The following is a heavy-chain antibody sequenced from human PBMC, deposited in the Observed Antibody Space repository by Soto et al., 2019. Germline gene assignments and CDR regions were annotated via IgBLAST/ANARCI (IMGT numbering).Heavy chain of an antibody. V-gene: IGHV1-69*02. CDR2: IIPILGIA. Sequence: QVQLVQFGAEVKKPGSSVKVSCKASGGTFSSYTISWVRQAPGQGLEWMGRIIPILGIANYAQKFQGRVTITADKSTSTAYMELSSLRSEDTAVYYCARGGYCSGGSCYSLDYWGQGTLVTVSS. CDR3: ARGGYCSGGSCYSLDY. J-gene: IGHJ4*02. D-gene: IGHD2-15*01. CDR1: GGTFSSYT.